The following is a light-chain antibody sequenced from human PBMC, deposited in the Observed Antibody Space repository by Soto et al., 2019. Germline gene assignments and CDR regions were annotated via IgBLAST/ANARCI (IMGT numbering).Light chain of an antibody. V-gene: IGKV1-33*01. Sequence: DIQMTQSPSSLSASVGDIVTITCQASQDISNYLNWYQQKPGKAPKLLIYDASNLETGVPSRFSGSGSGTDFTFTISSLQPEDVATYYCQQYDNLLTFGPGTKVDIK. J-gene: IGKJ3*01. CDR3: QQYDNLLT. CDR1: QDISNY. CDR2: DAS.